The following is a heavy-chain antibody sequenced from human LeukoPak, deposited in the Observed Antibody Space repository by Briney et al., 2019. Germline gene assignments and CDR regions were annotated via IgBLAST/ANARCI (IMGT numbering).Heavy chain of an antibody. J-gene: IGHJ4*02. CDR1: GFTVSSNY. Sequence: PGGSLRLSCAASGFTVSSNYMNWVRQAPGKGLEWVSVIYSGGSTNYTDSVEGRLTISRDNSKNTLYLQMNSLRAEDTAVYYCARTMTGYSGFDYWGQGTLVTVSS. CDR2: IYSGGST. CDR3: ARTMTGYSGFDY. D-gene: IGHD3-9*01. V-gene: IGHV3-53*05.